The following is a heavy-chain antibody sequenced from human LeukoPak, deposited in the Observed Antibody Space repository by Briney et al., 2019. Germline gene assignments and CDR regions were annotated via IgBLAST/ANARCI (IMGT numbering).Heavy chain of an antibody. V-gene: IGHV3-53*01. CDR3: ARGQTTVTTGYYYYYMDV. CDR1: GFTFSSNY. Sequence: GGSLRLSCAASGFTFSSNYMSWVRQAPGKGLEWVSVIYSGGSTYYANSVKGRFTISRDNSKNTLYLQMNSLRAEDTAVYYCARGQTTVTTGYYYYYMDVWGKGTTVTVSS. D-gene: IGHD4-17*01. J-gene: IGHJ6*03. CDR2: IYSGGST.